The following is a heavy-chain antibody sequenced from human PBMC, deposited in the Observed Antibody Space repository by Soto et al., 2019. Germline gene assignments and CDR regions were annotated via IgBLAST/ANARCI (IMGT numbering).Heavy chain of an antibody. J-gene: IGHJ4*02. CDR2: ISPMLGAA. CDR3: AREVTVHTPAFVY. D-gene: IGHD3-10*01. V-gene: IGHV1-69*19. Sequence: QVQLVQSGAEMKKPGSALKVSCQYSGGTFNTYAMNWVRQAPGQGPEWMGDISPMLGAANYAQKFQGRVNITADESTGTSYMQLSSLTSEDTAEYFCAREVTVHTPAFVYWGQGTMVTVSS. CDR1: GGTFNTYA.